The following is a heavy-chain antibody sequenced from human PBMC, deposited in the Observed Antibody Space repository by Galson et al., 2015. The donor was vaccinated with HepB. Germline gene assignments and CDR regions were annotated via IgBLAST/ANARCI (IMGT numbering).Heavy chain of an antibody. CDR3: ARADDFWSGYRDAGTSRWFDS. V-gene: IGHV1-69*10. Sequence: SVKVSCKASGDSLSIYAMSWVRQAPGQGLEWMGGISPMVGIPHYAQKFQDRVTITADKSTGTAFMELSSLRSEDTAVYYCARADDFWSGYRDAGTSRWFDSWGQGTLVIVSS. J-gene: IGHJ5*01. CDR2: ISPMVGIP. CDR1: GDSLSIYA. D-gene: IGHD3-3*01.